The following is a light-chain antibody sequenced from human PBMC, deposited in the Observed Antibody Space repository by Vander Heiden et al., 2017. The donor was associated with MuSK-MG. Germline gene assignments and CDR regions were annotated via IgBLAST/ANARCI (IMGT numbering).Light chain of an antibody. J-gene: IGLJ2*01. Sequence: QAVVTQEPSLTVSPGGTVTLTCGSSTGAVTSGHYPYWFQQKPVQAPSTLIYDTSNKHSWTPDRFSGSLLGGKAALTLSGAEAEYEAEYSCMLSYYVFGGGTKLTVL. V-gene: IGLV7-46*01. CDR2: DTS. CDR3: MLSYYV. CDR1: TGAVTSGHY.